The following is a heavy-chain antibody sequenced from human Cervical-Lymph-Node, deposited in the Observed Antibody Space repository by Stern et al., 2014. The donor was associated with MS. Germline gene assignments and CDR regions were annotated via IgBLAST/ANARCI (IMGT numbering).Heavy chain of an antibody. CDR3: ARDHGAYGYNNY. CDR1: GGSISSGSYY. J-gene: IGHJ4*02. CDR2: IYTSGST. V-gene: IGHV4-61*02. D-gene: IGHD5-24*01. Sequence: VQLVESGPGLVKPSQTLSLTCTVSGGSISSGSYYWSWIRQPAGKGLEWIGRIYTSGSTNYNPSLKSRVTISVDTSPNQFSLHLSSVTAADTAVYYCARDHGAYGYNNYWGQGTLVTVSS.